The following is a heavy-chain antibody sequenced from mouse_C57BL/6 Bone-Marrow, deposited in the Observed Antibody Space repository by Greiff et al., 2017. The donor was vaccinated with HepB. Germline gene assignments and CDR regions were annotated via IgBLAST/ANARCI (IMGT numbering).Heavy chain of an antibody. V-gene: IGHV5-4*03. Sequence: EVKLVESGGGLVKPGGSLKLSCAASGFTFSSYAMSWVRQTPEKRLEWVATISDGGSYTYYPDNVKGRFTISRDNAKNNLYLQMSHLKSEDTAMYYCARDRGGRAWFAYWGQGTLVTVSA. CDR3: ARDRGGRAWFAY. D-gene: IGHD3-1*01. J-gene: IGHJ3*01. CDR1: GFTFSSYA. CDR2: ISDGGSYT.